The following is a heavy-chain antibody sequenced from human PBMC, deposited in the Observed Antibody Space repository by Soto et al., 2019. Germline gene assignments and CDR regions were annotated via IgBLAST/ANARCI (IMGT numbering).Heavy chain of an antibody. CDR3: ARSTMVRGVIIPFDY. J-gene: IGHJ4*02. CDR2: ISADNGNT. D-gene: IGHD3-10*01. CDR1: GYTFTSYG. V-gene: IGHV1-18*04. Sequence: QVQLVQSGAEVKKPGASVKVSCKASGYTFTSYGISWERQAPGQGHEWMGWISADNGNTNYAQKLQGRVTMTTDTATSTAYMELRSLRSDDTAVYYCARSTMVRGVIIPFDYWCQGTLVTVSS.